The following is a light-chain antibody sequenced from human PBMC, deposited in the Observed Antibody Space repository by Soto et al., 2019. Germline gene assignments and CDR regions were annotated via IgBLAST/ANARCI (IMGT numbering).Light chain of an antibody. CDR2: YDS. J-gene: IGLJ1*01. CDR1: NIGNKR. Sequence: SYELSQSPSVSVAPEKTATVTCGGNNIGNKRVHWYRQKPGQAPGFLISYDSDRPSGIPERFSGSNSGNTATLTISRVEAGDEADYYCQVWDIMTDNYVFGSGTKVTVL. CDR3: QVWDIMTDNYV. V-gene: IGLV3-21*04.